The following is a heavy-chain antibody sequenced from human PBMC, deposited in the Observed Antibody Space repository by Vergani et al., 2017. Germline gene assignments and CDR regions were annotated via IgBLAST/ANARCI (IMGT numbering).Heavy chain of an antibody. D-gene: IGHD6-19*01. V-gene: IGHV3-33*06. J-gene: IGHJ6*02. CDR3: AKESNKQWLVLGYYYGMDV. CDR1: GFTFSSYG. Sequence: QVQLVESGGGVVQPGRSLRLSCAASGFTFSSYGMHWVRQAPGKGLEWVAVIWYDGSNKYYADSVKGRFTNSRDNSKNTLYLQMNSLRAEDTAVDYCAKESNKQWLVLGYYYGMDVWGQGTTGTVYS. CDR2: IWYDGSNK.